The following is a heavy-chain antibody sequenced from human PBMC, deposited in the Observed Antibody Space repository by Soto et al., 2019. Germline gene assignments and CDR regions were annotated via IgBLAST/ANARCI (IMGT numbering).Heavy chain of an antibody. CDR3: AREGTYYDFWSGYPDYYYYYMDV. V-gene: IGHV3-64D*08. D-gene: IGHD3-3*01. J-gene: IGHJ6*03. CDR2: ISSNGGST. CDR1: GFTFSSYA. Sequence: GGSLRLSCSASGFTFSSYAMHWVRQAPGKGLEYVSAISSNGGSTYYADSVKGRFTISRDNSKNTLYLQMSSLRAEDTAVYYCAREGTYYDFWSGYPDYYYYYMDVWGKGTTVTVSS.